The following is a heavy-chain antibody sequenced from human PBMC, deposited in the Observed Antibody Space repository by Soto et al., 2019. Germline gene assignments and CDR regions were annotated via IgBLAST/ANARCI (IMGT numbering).Heavy chain of an antibody. CDR2: INPDNDHT. D-gene: IGHD2-15*01. CDR1: GYDFTGYA. J-gene: IGHJ5*02. CDR3: ARGLYCSGNSCYSWWFDP. V-gene: IGHV1-3*01. Sequence: GASVKVSCKASGYDFTGYAIHWLRQAPGQRLEWMGWINPDNDHTKYSQNFKGRVTIIRDTSASTAHMELSSLRSEDTAVYYCARGLYCSGNSCYSWWFDPWGQGTLVTVSS.